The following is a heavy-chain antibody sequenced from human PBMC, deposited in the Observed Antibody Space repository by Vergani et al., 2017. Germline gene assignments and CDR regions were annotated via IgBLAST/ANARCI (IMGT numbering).Heavy chain of an antibody. J-gene: IGHJ6*03. CDR2: INWNGGRT. CDR1: GFTFDDYG. D-gene: IGHD6-6*01. CDR3: ARAIAARPRYYYYYMDV. Sequence: EVQLVESGGGVVRPGGSLRLSCEASGFTFDDYGMSWVRQAPGKGLEWVSGINWNGGRTGYADSVKGRFTISRDNAKNSLYLEMNRLRAEDTALYHCARAIAARPRYYYYYMDVWGKGTTVTVSS. V-gene: IGHV3-20*01.